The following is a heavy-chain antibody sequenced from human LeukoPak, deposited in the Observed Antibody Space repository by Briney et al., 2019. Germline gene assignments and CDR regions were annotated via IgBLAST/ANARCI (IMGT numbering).Heavy chain of an antibody. CDR2: VNVNSGGT. J-gene: IGHJ4*02. D-gene: IGHD2-15*01. CDR1: GYTFTDYY. Sequence: GASVKVSCKASGYTFTDYYMHWVRQAPGQGLEWMGWVNVNSGGTNYAQRFQGRVTMTRDTSISTGYMELTSLRSDDTAVYHCARWCGGGSCIPFDYWGQGTLVTVSS. V-gene: IGHV1-2*02. CDR3: ARWCGGGSCIPFDY.